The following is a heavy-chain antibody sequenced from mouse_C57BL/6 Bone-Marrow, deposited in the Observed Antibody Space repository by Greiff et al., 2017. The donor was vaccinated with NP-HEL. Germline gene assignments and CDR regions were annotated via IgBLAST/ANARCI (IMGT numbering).Heavy chain of an antibody. Sequence: QVQLQQPGAELVMPGASVKLSCKASGYTFTSYWMHWVKQRPGQGLAWIGEIDPSDSYTNYNQKFKGKSTLTVDKSSSTAYMQLSSLTSEDSAVYYCARSNYYGSSHWYFDVWGTGTTVTVSS. J-gene: IGHJ1*03. CDR3: ARSNYYGSSHWYFDV. CDR1: GYTFTSYW. CDR2: IDPSDSYT. D-gene: IGHD1-1*01. V-gene: IGHV1-69*01.